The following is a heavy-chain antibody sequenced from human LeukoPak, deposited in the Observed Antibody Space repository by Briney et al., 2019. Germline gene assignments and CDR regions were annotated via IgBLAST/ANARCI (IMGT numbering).Heavy chain of an antibody. Sequence: ASVKVSCKVSGYTLTELSMHWVRQAPGKGLEWMGGFDPEDGETIYAQKFQGRVTMTRNTSISTAYMELSSLRSEDTAVYYCARVRQLAERSFQHWGQGTLVTVSS. J-gene: IGHJ1*01. CDR3: ARVRQLAERSFQH. CDR1: GYTLTELS. V-gene: IGHV1-24*01. CDR2: FDPEDGET. D-gene: IGHD5-24*01.